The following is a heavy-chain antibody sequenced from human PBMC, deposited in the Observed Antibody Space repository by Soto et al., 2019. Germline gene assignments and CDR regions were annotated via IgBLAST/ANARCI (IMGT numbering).Heavy chain of an antibody. CDR2: NYHSGTT. D-gene: IGHD5-12*01. CDR1: GVTISTYY. CDR3: VREAYIGYGPAIDH. Sequence: QVQLKESGPGLVNPSETLSLTCAVSGVTISTYYWSWIRQPPGKGLEWIGYNYHSGTTNYNPSLKSRVTISVDTSKNQFSLRLTSVTAADTAIYDCVREAYIGYGPAIDHWGQGTLVTGSS. J-gene: IGHJ4*02. V-gene: IGHV4-59*01.